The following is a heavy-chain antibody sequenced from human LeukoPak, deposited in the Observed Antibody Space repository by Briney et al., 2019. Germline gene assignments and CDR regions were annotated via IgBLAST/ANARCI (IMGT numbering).Heavy chain of an antibody. CDR1: GFTFSSYS. J-gene: IGHJ2*01. V-gene: IGHV3-21*01. D-gene: IGHD3-22*01. CDR3: ARARAYDSTYWYFDL. Sequence: GGSLRLSCAASGFTFSSYSMNWVRQAPGKGLEWVSSISSSSSYIYYADSVKGRFTISRDNAKNSLYLQMNSLRDEDTAVYYCARARAYDSTYWYFDLWGRGTLVTVSS. CDR2: ISSSSSYI.